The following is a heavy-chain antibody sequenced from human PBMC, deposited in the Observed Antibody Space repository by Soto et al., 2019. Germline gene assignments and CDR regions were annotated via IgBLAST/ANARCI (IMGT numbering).Heavy chain of an antibody. J-gene: IGHJ4*02. Sequence: QVQLQQWGAGLLKPSETLSLTCAVYGGSFSGYYWSWIRQPPGKGLEWIGEINHSGSTNYNPSLKSLFTISVETSKNQFSLTLSSVTAADTAVYYCARGRVNSSSWYAYWGQGTLVTVSS. V-gene: IGHV4-34*01. CDR3: ARGRVNSSSWYAY. CDR1: GGSFSGYY. CDR2: INHSGST. D-gene: IGHD6-13*01.